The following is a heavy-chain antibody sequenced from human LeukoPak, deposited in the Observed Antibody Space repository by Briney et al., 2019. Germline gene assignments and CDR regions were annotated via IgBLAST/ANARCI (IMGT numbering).Heavy chain of an antibody. CDR1: GGTFSSYA. Sequence: SVKVSCKASGGTFSSYAISWVRQAPGQGLEWMGGIIPIFGTANYAQKFQGRVTITADKSTSTAYMELSSLRSEDTAVYYCARDKRVYTDYYSSGVFDYWGQGTLVTVSS. J-gene: IGHJ4*02. V-gene: IGHV1-69*06. CDR3: ARDKRVYTDYYSSGVFDY. CDR2: IIPIFGTA. D-gene: IGHD3-10*01.